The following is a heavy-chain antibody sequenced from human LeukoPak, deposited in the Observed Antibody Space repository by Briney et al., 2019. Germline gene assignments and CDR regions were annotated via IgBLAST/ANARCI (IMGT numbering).Heavy chain of an antibody. CDR2: IYCSGST. V-gene: IGHV4-59*01. CDR1: GGSISSYY. CDR3: ARVRTGTDAFDI. D-gene: IGHD1-14*01. Sequence: SETLSLTCTVSGGSISSYYWSWIRQPPGKGLKWIGYIYCSGSTNYNPSLKSRVTISVDTSKNQFSLKLSSVTAADTAVYYCARVRTGTDAFDIWGQGTMVTVSS. J-gene: IGHJ3*02.